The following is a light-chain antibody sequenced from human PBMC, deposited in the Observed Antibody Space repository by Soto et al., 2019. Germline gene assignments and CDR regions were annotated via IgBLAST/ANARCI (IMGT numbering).Light chain of an antibody. CDR3: QQRSNWPPSWT. Sequence: EIVLTQSPATLSLSPGERATLSCRASQSVSSYLAWYQQKPGQAPRLLIYDASNRATGILARFSGSGSGTEFTFTISSLEPEDFAVYYCQQRSNWPPSWTFGQGTKVEIK. CDR1: QSVSSY. V-gene: IGKV3-11*01. CDR2: DAS. J-gene: IGKJ1*01.